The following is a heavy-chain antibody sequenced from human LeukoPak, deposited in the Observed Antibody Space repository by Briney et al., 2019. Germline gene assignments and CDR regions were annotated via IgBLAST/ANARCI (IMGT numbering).Heavy chain of an antibody. Sequence: GGSLRLSCAASGFTFSSYWMSWVRQAPGKGLEWVANIKQDGSEKYYVDSVKGRFTISRDNAKNSLYLQMNSLRAEDTAVYYCARRRTWFGELLRSYYYGMDVWGQGTTVTVSS. CDR2: IKQDGSEK. CDR3: ARRRTWFGELLRSYYYGMDV. J-gene: IGHJ6*02. V-gene: IGHV3-7*01. D-gene: IGHD3-10*01. CDR1: GFTFSSYW.